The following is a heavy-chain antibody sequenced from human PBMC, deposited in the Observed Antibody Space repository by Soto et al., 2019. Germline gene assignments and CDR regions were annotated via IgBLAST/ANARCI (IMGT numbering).Heavy chain of an antibody. D-gene: IGHD1-1*01. CDR3: ARVERGTATTVVDAFDI. CDR2: ICYSGST. V-gene: IGHV4-59*12. CDR1: GGSISSYY. Sequence: PSETLSLTCTVSGGSISSYYWSWIRQPPGKGLEWIGYICYSGSTHYNPSLKSRVTISVDTSKNQFSLKMSFVTAADTALYYCARVERGTATTVVDAFDIWGPGTMVTVSS. J-gene: IGHJ3*02.